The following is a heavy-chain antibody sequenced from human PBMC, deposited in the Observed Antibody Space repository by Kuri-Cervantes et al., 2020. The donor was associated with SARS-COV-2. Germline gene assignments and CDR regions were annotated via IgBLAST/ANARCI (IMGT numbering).Heavy chain of an antibody. Sequence: SETLSLTCAVSGGSISSSNWWSWVRQPPGKGLEWIGEINHSGSTSYNPSLKSRVTISVDTSKNQFSLKLSSVTAADTAVYYCARGYGSGSYIYYYYGMDVWGQGTTVTVSS. J-gene: IGHJ6*02. D-gene: IGHD3-10*01. CDR3: ARGYGSGSYIYYYYGMDV. CDR2: INHSGST. V-gene: IGHV4-4*02. CDR1: GGSISSSNW.